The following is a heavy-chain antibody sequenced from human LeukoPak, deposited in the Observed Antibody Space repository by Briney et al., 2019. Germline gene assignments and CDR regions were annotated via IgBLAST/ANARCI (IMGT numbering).Heavy chain of an antibody. J-gene: IGHJ4*02. CDR2: INTNTGNP. CDR3: ARDPIVGATSGFDY. D-gene: IGHD1-26*01. Sequence: ASVKVSCKASGYTFTSYAMNWVRQAPGQGPEWMGWINTNTGNPTYAQGFTGRFVFSLDTSVSTAYLQISSLKAEDTAVYYCARDPIVGATSGFDYWGQGTLVTVSS. V-gene: IGHV7-4-1*02. CDR1: GYTFTSYA.